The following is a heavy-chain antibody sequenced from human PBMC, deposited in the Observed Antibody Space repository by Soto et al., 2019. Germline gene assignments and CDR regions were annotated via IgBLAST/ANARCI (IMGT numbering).Heavy chain of an antibody. J-gene: IGHJ6*02. CDR2: ISYDGSNK. Sequence: PGGSLRLSCAASGFTFSSYGMHWVRQAPGKGLEWVAVISYDGSNKYYADSVKGRFTISRDNSKNTLYLQMNSLRAEDTAVYYCAKDRWGGSSGWYIIHYYYGMDVWGQGTTVTVSS. D-gene: IGHD6-19*01. CDR3: AKDRWGGSSGWYIIHYYYGMDV. CDR1: GFTFSSYG. V-gene: IGHV3-30*18.